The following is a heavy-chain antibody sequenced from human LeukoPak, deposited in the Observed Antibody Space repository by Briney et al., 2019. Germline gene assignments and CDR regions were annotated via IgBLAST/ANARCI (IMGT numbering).Heavy chain of an antibody. J-gene: IGHJ4*02. D-gene: IGHD4-17*01. CDR1: GFTFTSHD. CDR2: MNPNSGNT. Sequence: ASVKVSCKASGFTFTSHDYNWVRQATGQGLEWMGWMNPNSGNTGYAQKFQGRVTMTRDTSITTVYMELSSLTSEDTAVYYCARDSLYGVVDYWGQGTLVTVSS. CDR3: ARDSLYGVVDY. V-gene: IGHV1-8*01.